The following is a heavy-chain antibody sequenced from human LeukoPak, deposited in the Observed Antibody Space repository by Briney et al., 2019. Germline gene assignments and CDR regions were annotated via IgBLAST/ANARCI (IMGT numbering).Heavy chain of an antibody. CDR3: ARGKVTTDY. J-gene: IGHJ4*02. Sequence: RASETLSLTCTVSGGSISSSSYYWGWIRQPPGKGLEWIGSIYYSGSTNYNPSLKSRVTISVDKSKNQFSLKLSSVTAADTAVYYCARGKVTTDYWGQGTLVTVSS. CDR1: GGSISSSSYY. CDR2: IYYSGST. D-gene: IGHD2-21*02. V-gene: IGHV4-39*07.